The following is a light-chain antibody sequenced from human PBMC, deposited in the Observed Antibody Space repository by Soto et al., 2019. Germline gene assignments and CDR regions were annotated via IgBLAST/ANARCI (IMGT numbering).Light chain of an antibody. CDR2: GAS. Sequence: ETVLTQSPGTLYLSPGETATLSCRASQIISDNYLIWYQQKPGQAPRLLIYGASSRAAGIPNRFSGSGSGTDFTLPISRLEPEDCAVYYCQQYSGAVGPGTKVDIK. CDR1: QIISDNY. V-gene: IGKV3-20*01. CDR3: QQYSGA. J-gene: IGKJ3*01.